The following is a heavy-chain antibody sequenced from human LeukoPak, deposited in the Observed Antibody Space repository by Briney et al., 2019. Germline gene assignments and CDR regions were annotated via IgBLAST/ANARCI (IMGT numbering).Heavy chain of an antibody. CDR3: AGGWRGDHFDY. V-gene: IGHV4-61*01. CDR2: ISYSGST. D-gene: IGHD3-16*01. J-gene: IGHJ4*02. CDR1: GGSFISDSY. Sequence: ETLSLTCTVSGGSFISDSYWSWIRQAPGKGLEWIGFISYSGSTIFNPSLKSRVTISRDTSKNQFSLRLSSVTAADAAVYYCAGGWRGDHFDYWGQGTLVTVSS.